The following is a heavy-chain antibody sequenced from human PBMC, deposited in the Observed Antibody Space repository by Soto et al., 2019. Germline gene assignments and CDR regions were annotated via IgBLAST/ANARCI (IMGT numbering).Heavy chain of an antibody. CDR1: GYSFTSYW. J-gene: IGHJ6*02. D-gene: IGHD3-22*01. V-gene: IGHV5-10-1*01. CDR3: ARPYYYDSSGYLYGMDV. Sequence: LGESLKISCKGSGYSFTSYWISWVRQMPGKGLEWMGRIDPSDSYTNYSPSFQGHVTISADKSISTAYLQWSSLKASDTAMYYCARPYYYDSSGYLYGMDVWGQGTTVTVSS. CDR2: IDPSDSYT.